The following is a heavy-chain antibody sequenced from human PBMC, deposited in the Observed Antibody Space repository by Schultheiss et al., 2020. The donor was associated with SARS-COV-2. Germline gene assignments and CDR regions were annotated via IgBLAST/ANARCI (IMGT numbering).Heavy chain of an antibody. CDR1: GFSLSTSGMC. CDR3: ARDHHYYDSSGYSDAFDI. Sequence: SGPTLVKPTQTLTLTCTFSGFSLSTSGMCVSWIRQPPGKGLEWIGEINHSGSTNYNPSLKSRVTISVDTSKNQFSLKLSSVTAADTAVYYCARDHHYYDSSGYSDAFDIWGQGTMVTVSS. V-gene: IGHV4-31*03. J-gene: IGHJ3*02. CDR2: INHSGST. D-gene: IGHD3-22*01.